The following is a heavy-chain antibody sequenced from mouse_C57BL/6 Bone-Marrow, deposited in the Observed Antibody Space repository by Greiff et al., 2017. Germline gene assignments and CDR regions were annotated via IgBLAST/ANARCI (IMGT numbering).Heavy chain of an antibody. CDR2: INPSSGYT. CDR1: GYTFTSYW. D-gene: IGHD1-1*01. V-gene: IGHV1-7*01. J-gene: IGHJ3*01. Sequence: VQLQQSGAELAKPGASVKLSCKASGYTFTSYWMHWVKQRPGQGLEWIGYINPSSGYTKYNQKFKDKATLTADKSSSTAYMPLSSLTYEDSAVYYCARGEDYYGSSYGGAWFAYWGQGTLVTVSA. CDR3: ARGEDYYGSSYGGAWFAY.